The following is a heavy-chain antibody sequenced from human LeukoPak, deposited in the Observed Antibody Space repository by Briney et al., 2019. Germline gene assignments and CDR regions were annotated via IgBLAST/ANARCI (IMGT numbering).Heavy chain of an antibody. Sequence: GASVKVSCKASGYTFTNYFMHWVRQAPGQGLEWMGIVNPSGGSTTYAQKFQGRVTMTRDTSTSTVYMELSSLRSEDTAVYYCARSSTSDYWGQGTLVTVSS. CDR3: ARSSTSDY. J-gene: IGHJ4*02. D-gene: IGHD2-2*01. CDR1: GYTFTNYF. CDR2: VNPSGGST. V-gene: IGHV1-46*01.